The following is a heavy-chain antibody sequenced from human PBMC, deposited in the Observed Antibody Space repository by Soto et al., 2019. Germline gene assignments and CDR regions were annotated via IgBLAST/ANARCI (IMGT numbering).Heavy chain of an antibody. CDR1: GYTFASYA. V-gene: IGHV1-18*01. CDR2: ISAYNGNT. J-gene: IGHJ4*02. Sequence: QVQLVQSGAEVKKPGASVKVSCKASGYTFASYAISWMRQAPGQGLEWLGWISAYNGNTNYAQKLQGIVTMTTATSTSTAYMELRSRRSDDTAVYYCARDPPPPDYWGQGTLVTVSS. CDR3: ARDPPPPDY.